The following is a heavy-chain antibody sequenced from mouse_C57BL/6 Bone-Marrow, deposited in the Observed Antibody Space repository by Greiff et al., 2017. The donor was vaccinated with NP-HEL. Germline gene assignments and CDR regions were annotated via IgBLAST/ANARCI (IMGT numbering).Heavy chain of an antibody. CDR3: TSYYYGSNDWYFDV. J-gene: IGHJ1*03. CDR2: IDPENGDT. D-gene: IGHD1-1*01. Sequence: VQLQQSGAELVRPGASVKLSCTASGFNIKDDYMHWVKQRPEPGLEWIGWIDPENGDTEYASKFQGKATITADTSSNTAYLQLSSLTSEDTAVYYCTSYYYGSNDWYFDVWGTGTTVTVSS. V-gene: IGHV14-4*01. CDR1: GFNIKDDY.